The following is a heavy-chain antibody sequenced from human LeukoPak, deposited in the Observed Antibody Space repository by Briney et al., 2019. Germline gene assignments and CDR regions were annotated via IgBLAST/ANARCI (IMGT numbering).Heavy chain of an antibody. V-gene: IGHV4-4*07. Sequence: SETLSLTCTVSGGSIVSYYWSWMRQPVGKGLEWIGRIYTSGSTKYNPSLKSRVTMSVDTSKNQFSLKLSSVTAADTAVYYCARDKTGDYGDLNWFDPWGQGTLVTVSS. D-gene: IGHD4-17*01. CDR2: IYTSGST. CDR3: ARDKTGDYGDLNWFDP. CDR1: GGSIVSYY. J-gene: IGHJ5*02.